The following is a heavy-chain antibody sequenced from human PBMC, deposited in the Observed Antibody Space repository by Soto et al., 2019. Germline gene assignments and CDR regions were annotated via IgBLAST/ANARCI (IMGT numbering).Heavy chain of an antibody. Sequence: QVQLVESGGGVVQPGRSLRLSCAASGFTFSSYGMHWVRQAPGKGLEWVAVIWYDGSNKYYADSVKGRFTISRDNSKNTLYLQMNRLRAEDTAVYYCARDIGYGSGSYHYYGMDVWGQGTTVTVSS. CDR2: IWYDGSNK. J-gene: IGHJ6*02. CDR3: ARDIGYGSGSYHYYGMDV. D-gene: IGHD3-10*01. V-gene: IGHV3-33*01. CDR1: GFTFSSYG.